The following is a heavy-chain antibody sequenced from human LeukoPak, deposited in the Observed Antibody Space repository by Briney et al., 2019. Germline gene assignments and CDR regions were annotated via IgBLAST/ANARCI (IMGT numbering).Heavy chain of an antibody. J-gene: IGHJ4*02. V-gene: IGHV4-34*01. Sequence: PSETLSLTCAVYGGSFSGYYWTWIRQSPGKGLEWIGEINDSGSTTYNPSLKSRVTISLDMSKNQFSLKLSSVTAADTAVYYCARHESAYYYDSSGFDYWGQGTLVTVSS. D-gene: IGHD3-22*01. CDR2: INDSGST. CDR1: GGSFSGYY. CDR3: ARHESAYYYDSSGFDY.